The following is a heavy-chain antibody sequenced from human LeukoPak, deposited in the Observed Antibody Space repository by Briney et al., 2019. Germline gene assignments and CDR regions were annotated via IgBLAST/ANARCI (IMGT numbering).Heavy chain of an antibody. V-gene: IGHV3-49*03. J-gene: IGHJ4*02. CDR2: IRSKAYGGTT. D-gene: IGHD2-2*02. CDR3: TREKSPAITYYFDY. CDR1: GFTFGDYA. Sequence: GGSLRLSCTASGFTFGDYAMSWFRQAPGKGLEWVGFIRSKAYGGTTEYAASVKGRFTISRDDSKSIAYLQMNSLKPEDTAVYYCTREKSPAITYYFDYWGQGTLVTVSS.